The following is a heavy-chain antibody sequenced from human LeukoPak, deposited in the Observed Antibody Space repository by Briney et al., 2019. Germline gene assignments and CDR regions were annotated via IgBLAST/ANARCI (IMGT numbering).Heavy chain of an antibody. CDR2: ISAYNGNT. V-gene: IGHV1-18*01. Sequence: ASVKVSCKASGYTFSSNAINWVRQAPGQGLEWMGWISAYNGNTNYAQKLQGRVTMTTDTSTSTAYMELRSLRSDDTAVYYCARDFRIAVAPDAFDIWGQGTMVTVSS. CDR1: GYTFSSNA. D-gene: IGHD6-19*01. J-gene: IGHJ3*02. CDR3: ARDFRIAVAPDAFDI.